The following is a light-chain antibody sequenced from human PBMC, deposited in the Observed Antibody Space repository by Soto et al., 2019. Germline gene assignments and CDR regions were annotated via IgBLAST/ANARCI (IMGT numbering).Light chain of an antibody. CDR1: QSVSSN. Sequence: IVMTQSPATLSVSPGERATLSCRASQSVSSNLAWYQQKPGQAPRLLIYGASTRATGIPARFSGSGSGTDFTLTISSLQSEDFAVYYCQQYSNWPLTFGGGTKVEIK. CDR2: GAS. J-gene: IGKJ4*01. CDR3: QQYSNWPLT. V-gene: IGKV3-15*01.